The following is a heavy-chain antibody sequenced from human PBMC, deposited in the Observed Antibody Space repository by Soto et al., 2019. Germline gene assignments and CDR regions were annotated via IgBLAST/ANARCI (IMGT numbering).Heavy chain of an antibody. J-gene: IGHJ3*02. CDR1: GGSISSDY. Sequence: QVQLQESGTGLVQPSETLSLTCSVSGGSISSDYWSWIRQPPGKGLEWIAYIYNSGTTNYNPSLNSRTTISVDTSKNQFSLKLNSVTAADSALYYCARTYDDSGQNSGGYGFYIWGQGTMVTVSS. D-gene: IGHD3-22*01. CDR2: IYNSGTT. CDR3: ARTYDDSGQNSGGYGFYI. V-gene: IGHV4-59*01.